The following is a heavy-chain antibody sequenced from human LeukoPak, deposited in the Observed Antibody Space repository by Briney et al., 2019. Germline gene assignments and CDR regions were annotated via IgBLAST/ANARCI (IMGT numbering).Heavy chain of an antibody. Sequence: GESLKISCKGSGYSFINYWIGWVRQMPGKGLEWMGIIYPGDSDTRYSPSFQGQVTISADKSISTAYLQWSSLKASDTAMYYCARSKWLRFESNWFDPWGQGTLVTVSS. CDR2: IYPGDSDT. J-gene: IGHJ5*02. CDR1: GYSFINYW. D-gene: IGHD5-12*01. V-gene: IGHV5-51*01. CDR3: ARSKWLRFESNWFDP.